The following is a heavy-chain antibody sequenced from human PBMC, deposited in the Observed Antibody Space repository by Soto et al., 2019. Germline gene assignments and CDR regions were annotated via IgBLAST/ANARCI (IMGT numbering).Heavy chain of an antibody. CDR3: ARVIAAASRNDAFDI. V-gene: IGHV3-21*01. J-gene: IGHJ3*02. CDR1: GFTFSSYS. Sequence: SGGGLVKPGGSLRLSCAASGFTFSSYSMNWVRQAPGKGLEWVSSISSSSSYIYYADSVKGRFTISRDNAKNSLYLQMNSLRAEDTAVYYCARVIAAASRNDAFDIWGQGTMVTVSS. CDR2: ISSSSSYI. D-gene: IGHD6-13*01.